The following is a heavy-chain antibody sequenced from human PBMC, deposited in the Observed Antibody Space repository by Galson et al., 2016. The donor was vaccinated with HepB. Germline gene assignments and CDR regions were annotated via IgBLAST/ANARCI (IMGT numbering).Heavy chain of an antibody. D-gene: IGHD1-14*01. CDR3: ERDLRASWRVLGTPDY. J-gene: IGHJ4*02. CDR2: IYYDGSDK. V-gene: IGHV3-33*01. Sequence: SLRLSCAASGFSFSDYGMHWVRQAPGKGLDWVAVIYYDGSDKYYADSVKGRFTISRDNSKNTVYLQMNSLGADDTAVYYCERDLRASWRVLGTPDYWGQGTQVTVSA. CDR1: GFSFSDYG.